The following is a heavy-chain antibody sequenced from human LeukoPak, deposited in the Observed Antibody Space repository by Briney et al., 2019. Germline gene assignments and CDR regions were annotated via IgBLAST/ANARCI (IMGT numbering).Heavy chain of an antibody. CDR1: GYTFTNYG. Sequence: ASVRVSFKPSGYTFTNYGISWVRQAPGQGLEWMGWISGNNGDTNLAQKLQGRVTMTTATSTSTAYMELRSLRSDDTAVYYCARKGRITTVRGDDAFDIWGQGTMVTVSS. V-gene: IGHV1-18*01. CDR3: ARKGRITTVRGDDAFDI. CDR2: ISGNNGDT. J-gene: IGHJ3*02. D-gene: IGHD3-10*01.